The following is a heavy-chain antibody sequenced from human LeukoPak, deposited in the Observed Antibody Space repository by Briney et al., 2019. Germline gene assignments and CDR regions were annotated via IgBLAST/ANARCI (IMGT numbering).Heavy chain of an antibody. CDR1: GGSISSYY. Sequence: SETLSLTCTVSGGSISSYYWSWIRQPPGKGLEWIGYIYTSGSTNYNPSLKSRVTISVDTSKNQFSLKLSSVTAADTAVYYCARQGGALQLERWFDPWGQGTLVTVSS. CDR3: ARQGGALQLERWFDP. V-gene: IGHV4-4*09. CDR2: IYTSGST. J-gene: IGHJ5*02. D-gene: IGHD1-1*01.